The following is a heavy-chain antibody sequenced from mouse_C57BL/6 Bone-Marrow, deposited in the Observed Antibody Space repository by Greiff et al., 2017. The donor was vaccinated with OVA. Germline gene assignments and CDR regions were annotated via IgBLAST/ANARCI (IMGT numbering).Heavy chain of an antibody. CDR3: ARNYGSSNYYAMDY. J-gene: IGHJ4*01. CDR2: IDPSDSYP. CDR1: GYTFTSYW. V-gene: IGHV1-69*01. Sequence: VQLQQPGAELVMPGASVKLSCKASGYTFTSYWMHWVKQRPGQGLEWIGEIDPSDSYPNYNQKFKGKSTLTVDKSSSTAYMQLSSLTSEDSAVYYCARNYGSSNYYAMDYWGQGTSVTVSS. D-gene: IGHD1-1*01.